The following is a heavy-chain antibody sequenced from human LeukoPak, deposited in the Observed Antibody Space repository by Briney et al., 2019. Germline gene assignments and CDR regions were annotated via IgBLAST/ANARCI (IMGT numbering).Heavy chain of an antibody. CDR1: GFTFSGYW. V-gene: IGHV3-74*01. D-gene: IGHD6-19*01. CDR3: ARGRLTSSWYYFDY. J-gene: IGHJ4*02. Sequence: PGGSLRLSCAASGFTFSGYWMHWLRQAPGKGLVWVSRISTDGSSNTYADSVKGRFTISRDNAKNTLYLQMSSLRAEDTAVYYCARGRLTSSWYYFDYWGQGTLVTVSS. CDR2: ISTDGSSN.